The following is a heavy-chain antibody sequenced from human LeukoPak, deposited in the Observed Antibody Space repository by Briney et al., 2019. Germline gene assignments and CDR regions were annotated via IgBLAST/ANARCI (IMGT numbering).Heavy chain of an antibody. V-gene: IGHV4-4*07. CDR2: ISSSGST. CDR3: ARDGGVGGGIFGVLRHDAFDI. J-gene: IGHJ3*02. D-gene: IGHD3-3*01. CDR1: GGSITTYY. Sequence: SETLSLTCTVSGGSITTYYWNWIRQPAGKGLEWIGRISSSGSTNYNASLRSRVTLSVDTSKNQFSLKLSSVTAADTAVYYCARDGGVGGGIFGVLRHDAFDIWGQGTRVTVSS.